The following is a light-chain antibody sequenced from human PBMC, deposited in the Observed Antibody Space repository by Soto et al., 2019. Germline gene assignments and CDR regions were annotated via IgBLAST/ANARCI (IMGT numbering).Light chain of an antibody. CDR2: KAS. V-gene: IGKV1-5*03. Sequence: DIQMTQSPSTLSASVGDRVTITCRASQSISSWLAWYQQKPGKAPKLLIYKASSLESGVPSRFSGSGSGTEFTLTISSLQPDDFATYYCQQYNRGGTFGPGTKVDIK. J-gene: IGKJ3*01. CDR3: QQYNRGGT. CDR1: QSISSW.